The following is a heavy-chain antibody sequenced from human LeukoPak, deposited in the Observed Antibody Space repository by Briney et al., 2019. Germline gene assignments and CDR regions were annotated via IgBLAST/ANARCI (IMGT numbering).Heavy chain of an antibody. CDR3: ARSDYDFWSGCYGWFDP. Sequence: SVKVSCKASGGTFSSYAISWVRQAPGQGLEWMGGIIPIFGTANYAQKFQGRVTITTDESTSTAYMELSSLRSEDTAVYYCARSDYDFWSGCYGWFDPWGQGTLVTVSS. V-gene: IGHV1-69*05. J-gene: IGHJ5*02. CDR2: IIPIFGTA. CDR1: GGTFSSYA. D-gene: IGHD3-3*01.